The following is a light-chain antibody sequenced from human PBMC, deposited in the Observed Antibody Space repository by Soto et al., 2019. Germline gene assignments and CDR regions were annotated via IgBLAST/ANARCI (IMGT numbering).Light chain of an antibody. CDR1: SSDVAAYNF. Sequence: QSALTQPASVSGSPGQSITISCTGTSSDVAAYNFVSWYQQHPGEVPKLMIYEVIKRPSGISDRFSGSKSGNTASLTISGLQAEDEADYYCLLWYGGAYVFGAGTKLTVL. J-gene: IGLJ1*01. V-gene: IGLV2-14*03. CDR3: LLWYGGAYV. CDR2: EVI.